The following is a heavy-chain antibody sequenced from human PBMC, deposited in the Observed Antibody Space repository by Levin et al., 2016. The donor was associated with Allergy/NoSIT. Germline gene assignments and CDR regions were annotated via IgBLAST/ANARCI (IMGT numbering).Heavy chain of an antibody. V-gene: IGHV5-51*01. CDR2: IYPGDSDT. J-gene: IGHJ4*02. Sequence: KVSCKGSGYSFTSYWIGWVRQMPGKGLEWMGIIYPGDSDTRYSPSFQGQVTISADKSISTAYLQWSSLKASDTAMYYCARHLPTAYYYDSSDPGAFDYWGQGTLVTVSS. CDR3: ARHLPTAYYYDSSDPGAFDY. D-gene: IGHD3-22*01. CDR1: GYSFTSYW.